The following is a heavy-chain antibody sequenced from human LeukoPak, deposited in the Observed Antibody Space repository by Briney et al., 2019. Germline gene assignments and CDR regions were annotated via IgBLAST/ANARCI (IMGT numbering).Heavy chain of an antibody. CDR1: GLTFSSAW. V-gene: IGHV3-15*01. D-gene: IGHD6-13*01. Sequence: GGSLRLSCAASGLTFSSAWMNWVRQAPGKGLEWVGRISRKTDGGTTDYAAPVKGRFTISRDDSKNTVYLQMNSLRTEDTAVYYCTAGVYWGQGTLVTVSS. CDR3: TAGVY. CDR2: ISRKTDGGTT. J-gene: IGHJ4*02.